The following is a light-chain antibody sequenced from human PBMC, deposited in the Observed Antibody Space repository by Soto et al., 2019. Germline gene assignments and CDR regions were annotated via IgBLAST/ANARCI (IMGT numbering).Light chain of an antibody. Sequence: QSALTQPPSASGSPGQSVTISCTGSSNDVGAYNYVSWYQQHPGKAPKLIIYEVTKRPSGVPDRFSGSKSGNTASLTVSGLKADDEAHYFCRSDAGSDKYVFGTGTKLTVL. CDR2: EVT. CDR3: RSDAGSDKYV. V-gene: IGLV2-8*01. CDR1: SNDVGAYNY. J-gene: IGLJ1*01.